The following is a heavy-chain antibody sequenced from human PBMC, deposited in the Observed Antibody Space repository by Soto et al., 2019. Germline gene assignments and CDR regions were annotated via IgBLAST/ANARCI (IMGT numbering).Heavy chain of an antibody. Sequence: SETLSLTCAVYGGSFSGYYWSWIRQPPGKGLEWIGEINHSGSTNYNPSLKSRVTISVDTSKNQFSLKLSSVTAADTAVYYCARRSDQLRRAFDIWGQGTMVTVSS. D-gene: IGHD4-17*01. CDR2: INHSGST. J-gene: IGHJ3*02. CDR3: ARRSDQLRRAFDI. CDR1: GGSFSGYY. V-gene: IGHV4-34*01.